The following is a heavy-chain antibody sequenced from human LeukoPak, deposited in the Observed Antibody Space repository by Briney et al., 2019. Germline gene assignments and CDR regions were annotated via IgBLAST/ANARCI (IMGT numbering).Heavy chain of an antibody. D-gene: IGHD4-11*01. Sequence: ASVKVSCKASGYKFTGYYIHWVRQAPGQGLEWMGWINPNTGGTGFADNFQGRVTMNRDTSISTVYMELSGLRLDDSGIYYCARDFSSIITTRHDYWGQGTQVTVSS. J-gene: IGHJ4*02. CDR2: INPNTGGT. CDR3: ARDFSSIITTRHDY. CDR1: GYKFTGYY. V-gene: IGHV1-2*02.